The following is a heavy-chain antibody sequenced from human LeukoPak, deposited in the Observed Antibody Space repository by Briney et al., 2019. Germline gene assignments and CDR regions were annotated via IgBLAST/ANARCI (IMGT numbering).Heavy chain of an antibody. V-gene: IGHV4-59*11. Sequence: SETLCLTCIVSGASISSHYWSWIRQPPGKRLEWIGYVHHDGTTNQNPYLKSRVAISIDTSRNQMSLKLYSVSAADTAMYYCARGSTRAVDYWGQGILVTVS. CDR3: ARGSTRAVDY. CDR2: VHHDGTT. D-gene: IGHD2/OR15-2a*01. J-gene: IGHJ4*02. CDR1: GASISSHY.